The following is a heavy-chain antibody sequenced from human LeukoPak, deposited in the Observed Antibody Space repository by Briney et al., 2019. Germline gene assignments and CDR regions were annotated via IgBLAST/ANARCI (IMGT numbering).Heavy chain of an antibody. D-gene: IGHD3-10*01. J-gene: IGHJ4*01. V-gene: IGHV4-34*01. CDR2: INHSGST. Sequence: SETLSLTCAVYGGSFSGYYWSWIRQPPGKGLEWIGEINHSGSTNYNPSLKSRVTISEDTSKNQFSLKLSSVTAADTAVYYCATRHSLLWFGELLAPFSYWGQGTLVTVSS. CDR1: GGSFSGYY. CDR3: ATRHSLLWFGELLAPFSY.